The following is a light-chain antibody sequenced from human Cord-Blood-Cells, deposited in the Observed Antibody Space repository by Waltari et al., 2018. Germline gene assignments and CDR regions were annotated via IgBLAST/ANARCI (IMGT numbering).Light chain of an antibody. CDR2: DTS. V-gene: IGLV7-46*01. CDR1: TGAVTRGHY. J-gene: IGLJ3*02. Sequence: QALVTQEPSLTVSPGGTVTLTSGSSTGAVTRGHYTYWFQQKPGQAPRILIYDTSNKHSWTPARFSGSRLGGKAALTLSGAQPEDEAEYYCLLSYSGAWVFGGGTKLTVL. CDR3: LLSYSGAWV.